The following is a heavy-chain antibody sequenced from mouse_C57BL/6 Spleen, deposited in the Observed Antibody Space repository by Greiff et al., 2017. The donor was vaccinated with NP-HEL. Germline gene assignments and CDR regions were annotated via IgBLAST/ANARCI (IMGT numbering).Heavy chain of an antibody. D-gene: IGHD1-1*01. J-gene: IGHJ3*01. CDR3: ARATTVSRGFAY. CDR2: INPNNGGT. V-gene: IGHV1-26*01. CDR1: GYTFTDYY. Sequence: VQLQQSGPELVKPGASVKISCKASGYTFTDYYMNWVKQSHGKSLEWIGDINPNNGGTSYNQKFKGKATLTVDKSSSTAYMELRSLTSEDSAVYYCARATTVSRGFAYWGQGTLVTVSA.